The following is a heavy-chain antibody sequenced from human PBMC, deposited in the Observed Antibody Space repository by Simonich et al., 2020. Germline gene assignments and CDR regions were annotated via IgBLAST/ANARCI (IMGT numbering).Heavy chain of an antibody. CDR2: ISYDGSNK. CDR3: AREGAGNDAFDI. J-gene: IGHJ3*02. V-gene: IGHV3-30*07. D-gene: IGHD1-26*01. Sequence: QVQLVESGGGVVQPGRSLRLSCAASGFTFSSYAMHWVRQAHGKGLEWVAFISYDGSNKYYADSVKGRFTISRDNAKNTLYLQMNSLRAEDTAVYYCAREGAGNDAFDIWGQGTMVTVSS. CDR1: GFTFSSYA.